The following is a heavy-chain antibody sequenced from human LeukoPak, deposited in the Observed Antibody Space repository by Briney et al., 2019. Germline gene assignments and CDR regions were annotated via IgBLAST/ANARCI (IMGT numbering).Heavy chain of an antibody. V-gene: IGHV3-33*01. CDR1: GFTFSSYG. CDR2: IWYDGSNK. D-gene: IGHD6-6*01. J-gene: IGHJ4*02. Sequence: GRSLRLSCAASGFTFSSYGMHWVRQAPGKGLEWVAVIWYDGSNKYYADSVKGRFTISRDNSKNTPYLQMNSLRAEDTAVYYCAGPPTWYSSSSRDGGHPFDYWGQGTLVTVSS. CDR3: AGPPTWYSSSSRDGGHPFDY.